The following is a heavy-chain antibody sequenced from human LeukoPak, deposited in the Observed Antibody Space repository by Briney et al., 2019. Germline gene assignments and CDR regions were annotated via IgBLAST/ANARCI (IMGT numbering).Heavy chain of an antibody. V-gene: IGHV3-7*01. D-gene: IGHD3-16*01. CDR1: GFTFSSYW. Sequence: PGGSLRLSCAASGFTFSSYWMSWVRQAPGKGLEWVANIKQDGSEKYYVDSVKGRFTISRDNAENSLYLQMNSLRAEDTAVYYCAGMLIRHAFDIWGQGTMVTVSS. CDR2: IKQDGSEK. J-gene: IGHJ3*02. CDR3: AGMLIRHAFDI.